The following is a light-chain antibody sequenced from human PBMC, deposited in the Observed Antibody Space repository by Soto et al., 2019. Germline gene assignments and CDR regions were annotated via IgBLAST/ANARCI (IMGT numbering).Light chain of an antibody. Sequence: EIVMTQSPATLSVSPGERATLSCRASQSVSSNLAWYQQKPGQAPRLLIYGASTRATGLPARFSGSGSVTDFTLTTISLQSQDFSVYYCQQYNNWPPWTFGQGTKVEIK. CDR3: QQYNNWPPWT. CDR2: GAS. V-gene: IGKV3-15*01. CDR1: QSVSSN. J-gene: IGKJ1*01.